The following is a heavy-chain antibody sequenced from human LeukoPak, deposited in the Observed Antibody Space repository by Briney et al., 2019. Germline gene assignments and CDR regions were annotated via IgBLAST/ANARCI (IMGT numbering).Heavy chain of an antibody. CDR1: GFTFSSYA. Sequence: GGSLRLSCAASGFTFSSYAMHWVRQAPGKGLEWVAVISYDGSNKYYADSVKGRFTISRDNSKNTLYLQMNSLRAEDTAVYYCAGRFVPQFGYDYDFWSGYRNHDAFDIWGQGTMVTVSS. CDR3: AGRFVPQFGYDYDFWSGYRNHDAFDI. V-gene: IGHV3-30-3*01. CDR2: ISYDGSNK. D-gene: IGHD3-3*01. J-gene: IGHJ3*02.